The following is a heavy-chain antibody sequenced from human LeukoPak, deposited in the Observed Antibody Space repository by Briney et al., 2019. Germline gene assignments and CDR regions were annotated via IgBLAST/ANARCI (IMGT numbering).Heavy chain of an antibody. CDR3: AREKFDSGSHTTPDY. V-gene: IGHV3-30*04. Sequence: GGSLRLSCAASGFTGTYSMHWVRQAPGKGLEWVAVISDDGGITYYADSVKGRFTISRDNSKNTLYLQMNSLRPEDTAVYYCAREKFDSGSHTTPDYWGQGTLVTVSS. CDR1: GFTGTYS. CDR2: ISDDGGIT. J-gene: IGHJ4*02. D-gene: IGHD1-26*01.